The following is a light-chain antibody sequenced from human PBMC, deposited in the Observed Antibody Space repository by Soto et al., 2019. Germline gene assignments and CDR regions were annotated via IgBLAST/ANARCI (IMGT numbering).Light chain of an antibody. V-gene: IGKV3-15*01. CDR1: QSISSN. CDR2: GAS. CDR3: QKYNNWPFT. J-gene: IGKJ3*01. Sequence: EILMTQSPATLSVSPGERATLSCRASQSISSNLAWYQQKPGQAPRLLIYGASTRATGIPATFSGSGSGTDFTLTISSLQSEDVAVYYCQKYNNWPFTFGPGTKVDIK.